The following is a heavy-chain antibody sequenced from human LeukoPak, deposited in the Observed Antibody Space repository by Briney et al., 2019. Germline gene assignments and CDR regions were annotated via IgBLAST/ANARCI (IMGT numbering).Heavy chain of an antibody. V-gene: IGHV4-34*01. CDR1: GGSFSGYY. J-gene: IGHJ6*03. CDR2: INHSGST. D-gene: IGHD6-13*01. CDR3: ARGARHVIYSSSWYAGYYYYYYMDV. Sequence: KPSETLSLTCAVYGGSFSGYYWSWIRQPPGKGLEWIGEINHSGSTNYNPSLKSRVTISVDTSKNQFSLKLSSVTAADTAVYYCARGARHVIYSSSWYAGYYYYYYMDVWGKGTTVTVSS.